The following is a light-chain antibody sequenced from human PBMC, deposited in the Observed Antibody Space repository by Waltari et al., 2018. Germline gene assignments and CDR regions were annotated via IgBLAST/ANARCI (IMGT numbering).Light chain of an antibody. V-gene: IGLV1-47*01. J-gene: IGLJ2*01. CDR2: RNN. CDR1: SSNIGSNY. CDR3: AAWDESLSGVV. Sequence: QSVLTQPPSTSGTPGQRVTISCSGSSSNIGSNYVYWYQQLPGMAPKLLIYRNNQRPSGVPDRFSGSKSGTSASLAISGLRSEDESDYYCAAWDESLSGVVFGGGTKLTVL.